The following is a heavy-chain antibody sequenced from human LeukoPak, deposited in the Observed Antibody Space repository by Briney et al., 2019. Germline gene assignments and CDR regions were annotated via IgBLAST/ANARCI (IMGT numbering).Heavy chain of an antibody. V-gene: IGHV4-59*01. Sequence: SETLSLTCTVSGGSISRYYWNWFRQPPGKGLEWIGYIYYSGSTNYNPSLKSRVTISIDMPKNQFSLKLYSVTTADTAVYYCARDLRQQLVNNWFDPWGQGTLVTVSS. D-gene: IGHD6-13*01. CDR1: GGSISRYY. CDR3: ARDLRQQLVNNWFDP. J-gene: IGHJ5*02. CDR2: IYYSGST.